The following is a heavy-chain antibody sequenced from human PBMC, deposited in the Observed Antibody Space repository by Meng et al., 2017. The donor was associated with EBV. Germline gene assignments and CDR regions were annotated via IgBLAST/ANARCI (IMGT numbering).Heavy chain of an antibody. V-gene: IGHV4-39*01. Sequence: QLLLYQSGPGLVKPSXPLSLPCGXAADSTRSRSYYWGWIRQSPGKGLEWIGNVYYSGNSYYNPSLKSRVTISVDTSKSQFYLNLISVTAADTAVYFCARVSFYDYWSGYSFNWFDPWGQGTLVTVSS. D-gene: IGHD3-3*01. J-gene: IGHJ5*02. CDR2: VYYSGNS. CDR3: ARVSFYDYWSGYSFNWFDP. CDR1: ADSTRSRSYY.